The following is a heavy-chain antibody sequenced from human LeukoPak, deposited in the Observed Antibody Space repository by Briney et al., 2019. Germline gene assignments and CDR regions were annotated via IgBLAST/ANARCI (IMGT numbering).Heavy chain of an antibody. Sequence: GSLRLSCAGSGFPFSSHGMNWVRQAPGKGLEWVSGISPGGGPTYYADSVKGRFTISRDNAKNSLYLQMNSLRAEDTAVYYCASPFGGSGSYRLDYWGQGTLVTVSS. CDR2: ISPGGGPT. J-gene: IGHJ4*02. CDR1: GFPFSSHG. V-gene: IGHV3-48*04. D-gene: IGHD3-10*01. CDR3: ASPFGGSGSYRLDY.